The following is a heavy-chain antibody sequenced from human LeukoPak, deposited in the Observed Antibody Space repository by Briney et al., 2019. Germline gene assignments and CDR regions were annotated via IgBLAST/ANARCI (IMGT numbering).Heavy chain of an antibody. Sequence: PGGSLRLSCAASGFTFSSYWMSWVRQAPGKGLEWVANIKQDGSEKYCVDSVKGRFIISRDNAKNSLYLQMNSLRAEDTAVYYCARWHFSSSWYGEPLFYFDYWGQGTLVTVSS. D-gene: IGHD6-13*01. J-gene: IGHJ4*02. V-gene: IGHV3-7*01. CDR3: ARWHFSSSWYGEPLFYFDY. CDR2: IKQDGSEK. CDR1: GFTFSSYW.